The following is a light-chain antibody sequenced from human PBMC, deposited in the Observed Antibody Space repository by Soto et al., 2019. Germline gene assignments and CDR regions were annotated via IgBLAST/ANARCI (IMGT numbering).Light chain of an antibody. CDR1: QRVSSSY. J-gene: IGKJ3*01. CDR2: GAS. CDR3: QQYSSSPLFT. V-gene: IGKV3-20*01. Sequence: EIVLTQSPGTLSLSPGERATLSCRASQRVSSSYLAWYQQKPGQAPRLLIYGASSRATGIPGRFSGSGSGTAFTLTISRLEPEHFAVNYCQQYSSSPLFTFGPGTKVEIK.